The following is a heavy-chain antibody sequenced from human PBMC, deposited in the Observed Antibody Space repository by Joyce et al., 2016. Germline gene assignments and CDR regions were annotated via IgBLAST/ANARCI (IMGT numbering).Heavy chain of an antibody. Sequence: QVQLVQSGAEVKKPASSVKVSCKSSGGTFSSYIITWVRQDPGQGVEWLGRIVPVFNMSNYEHKFQGRGTITSDKSTTTAYMELSGLRSEDTAVYYCARQRNAGIYGPNDAFDVWGQGTMVTVSS. CDR2: IVPVFNMS. CDR3: ARQRNAGIYGPNDAFDV. CDR1: GGTFSSYI. V-gene: IGHV1-69*02. D-gene: IGHD2/OR15-2a*01. J-gene: IGHJ3*01.